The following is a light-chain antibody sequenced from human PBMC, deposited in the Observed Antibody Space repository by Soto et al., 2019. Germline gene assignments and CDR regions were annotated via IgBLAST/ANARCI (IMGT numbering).Light chain of an antibody. CDR3: CSYAGTYV. CDR2: EVT. V-gene: IGLV2-14*01. Sequence: QSALTQPASVSGSPGQSITISCTGTSSDIGAYNYVSWYQQHPGKAPKLLIYEVTNRPSGVSDRFSGSKSGNTASLTISGLQAEDEANYYCCSYAGTYVFGTGTKLTVL. CDR1: SSDIGAYNY. J-gene: IGLJ1*01.